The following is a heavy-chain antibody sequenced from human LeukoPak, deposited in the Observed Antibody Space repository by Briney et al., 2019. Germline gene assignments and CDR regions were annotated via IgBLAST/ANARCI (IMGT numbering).Heavy chain of an antibody. CDR3: ARDDSYYYGMDV. CDR1: GFTFSSYS. CDR2: ISSSSSYI. J-gene: IGHJ6*02. V-gene: IGHV3-21*01. Sequence: GGSLRLSFAASGFTFSSYSMNWVRQAPGKGLEWVSSISSSSSYIYYADSVKGRFTISRDNAKNSLYLQMNSLRAEDTAVYYCARDDSYYYGMDVWGQGTTVTVSS.